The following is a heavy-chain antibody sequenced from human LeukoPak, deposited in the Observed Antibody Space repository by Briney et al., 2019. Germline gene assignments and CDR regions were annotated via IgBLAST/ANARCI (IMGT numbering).Heavy chain of an antibody. CDR1: GVSITTHY. V-gene: IGHV4-59*11. D-gene: IGHD5-18*01. Sequence: SETLSLTCSVSGVSITTHYWSWIRQPPGKGLEWIGYIYYSGSTNYNPSLKSRVTISVDTSKNQFSLKLSSVTAADTAVYYCARMGYSYGYNWFDPWGQGTLVTVSS. CDR3: ARMGYSYGYNWFDP. J-gene: IGHJ5*02. CDR2: IYYSGST.